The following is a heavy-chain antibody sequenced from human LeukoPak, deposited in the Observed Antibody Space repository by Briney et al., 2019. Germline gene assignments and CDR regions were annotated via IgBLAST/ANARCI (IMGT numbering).Heavy chain of an antibody. J-gene: IGHJ5*02. Sequence: SETLSLTCTVSGGSISSYYWSWIRQPAGKGLEWIGRIYTSGSTNYNPSLKSRVTMSVDTSKNQFSLKLSSVTAADTAVYYCARPMTTVTTDWFDPWGQGTLVTVSS. V-gene: IGHV4-4*07. CDR2: IYTSGST. CDR1: GGSISSYY. D-gene: IGHD4-17*01. CDR3: ARPMTTVTTDWFDP.